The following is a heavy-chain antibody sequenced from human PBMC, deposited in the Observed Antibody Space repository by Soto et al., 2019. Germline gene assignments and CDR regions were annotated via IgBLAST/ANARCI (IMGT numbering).Heavy chain of an antibody. Sequence: QITLKESGPTLVQPTQTLTLTCTFSGFSLSTSGVGVGWIRQPPGKALEWLALIYWDGDKRYTPSLKIRLFISKDTSKHQGALTMTKVDPEDTATYYCAHRVVGPGPITRAFDFWGQGTMVTVSS. CDR3: AHRVVGPGPITRAFDF. CDR2: IYWDGDK. V-gene: IGHV2-5*02. J-gene: IGHJ3*01. D-gene: IGHD2-15*01. CDR1: GFSLSTSGVG.